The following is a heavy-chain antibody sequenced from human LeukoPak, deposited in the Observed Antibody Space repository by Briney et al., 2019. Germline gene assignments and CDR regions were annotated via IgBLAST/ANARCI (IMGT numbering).Heavy chain of an antibody. CDR2: INPNTGGT. CDR1: GYTFTGYY. V-gene: IGHV1-2*02. Sequence: ASVKVSCKASGYTFTGYYKHWVRQAPGQGPEWMGWINPNTGGTNYAQNFQGRVTMTRDTSSSTAYMELSRLRSDDTAVYYCARDGLGSGTSYDYWGQGTLVTVSS. D-gene: IGHD3-10*01. CDR3: ARDGLGSGTSYDY. J-gene: IGHJ4*02.